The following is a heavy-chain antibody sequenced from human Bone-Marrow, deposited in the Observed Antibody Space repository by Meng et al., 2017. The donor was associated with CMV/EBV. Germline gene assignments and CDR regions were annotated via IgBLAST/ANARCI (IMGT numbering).Heavy chain of an antibody. CDR3: VVVERSHWFDP. D-gene: IGHD2-2*01. Sequence: SETLSLTCAVSGGSISSSNWWSWVRQPPGKGLEWIGEIYHSGSTYYNPSLKSRVTISVDTSKNQFSLKLSSVTAADTAVYYRVVVERSHWFDPWGQRTLVTVSS. CDR1: GGSISSSNW. V-gene: IGHV4-4*02. J-gene: IGHJ5*02. CDR2: IYHSGST.